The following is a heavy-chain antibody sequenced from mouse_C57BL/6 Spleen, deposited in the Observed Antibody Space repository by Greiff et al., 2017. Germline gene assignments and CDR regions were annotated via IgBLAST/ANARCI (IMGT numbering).Heavy chain of an antibody. Sequence: QVQLQQPGAELVRPGSSVTLSCKASGYTFTSYWMHWVKQRPIQGLEWIGNIDPSDSETHYNQKFKDKATLTVDKSSSTAYMQLRSLTSEDSAVYYCASSNKYYFDYWGQGTTLTVSS. CDR2: IDPSDSET. CDR3: ASSNKYYFDY. J-gene: IGHJ2*01. D-gene: IGHD5-2*01. CDR1: GYTFTSYW. V-gene: IGHV1-52*01.